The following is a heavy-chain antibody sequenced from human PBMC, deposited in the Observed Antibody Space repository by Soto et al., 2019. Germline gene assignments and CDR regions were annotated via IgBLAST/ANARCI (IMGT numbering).Heavy chain of an antibody. CDR1: GFTFSSYA. CDR2: ISGNGVST. CDR3: AKGTGTFDS. D-gene: IGHD3-9*01. V-gene: IGHV3-23*01. Sequence: LRLSCAASGFTFSSYAMSWVRQAPGKGLQWVSTISGNGVSTYYVDSVKGRFTISRDNSKKTLYLQMNSLRAEDTAVYYCAKGTGTFDSWGQGALVTVSS. J-gene: IGHJ4*02.